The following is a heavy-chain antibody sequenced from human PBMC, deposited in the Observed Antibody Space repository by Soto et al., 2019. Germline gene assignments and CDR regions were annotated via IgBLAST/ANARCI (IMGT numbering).Heavy chain of an antibody. CDR2: IIGNGRSI. CDR1: GFPFSSYA. CDR3: SKGAFGGVVVTSLES. J-gene: IGHJ5*01. D-gene: IGHD3-16*02. Sequence: EVQLLESGGGLVQPGGSKRLSCSASGFPFSSYAMTWVRQTPGRGLEWVATIIGNGRSIYYADSVKGRFTLSRDNARNTLYLQMDSLRAEDTAVYFCSKGAFGGVVVTSLESWGHGALVTISS. V-gene: IGHV3-23*01.